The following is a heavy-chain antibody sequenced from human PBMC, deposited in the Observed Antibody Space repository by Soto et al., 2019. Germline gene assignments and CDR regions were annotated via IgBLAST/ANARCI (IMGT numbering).Heavy chain of an antibody. CDR2: IYWDDDN. CDR3: AHKATAKLTARVFDY. V-gene: IGHV2-5*02. CDR1: GFSLSPSGVG. Sequence: QITLKESGPTLVKPTQTLTLTCTFSGFSLSPSGVGVGWIRQPPGKALEWLAVIYWDDDNRYSPSLRSRLTFTKDTSKNQVVLTMTNMDPEDTATYYCAHKATAKLTARVFDYWGQGLLVTVSS. J-gene: IGHJ4*02. D-gene: IGHD2-21*02.